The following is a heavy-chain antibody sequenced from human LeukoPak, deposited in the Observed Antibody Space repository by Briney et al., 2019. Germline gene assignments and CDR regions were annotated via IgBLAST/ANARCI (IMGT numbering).Heavy chain of an antibody. V-gene: IGHV3-74*01. CDR3: TRNLYGDC. CDR2: MNPDGSGS. D-gene: IGHD3-16*01. J-gene: IGHJ4*02. Sequence: GGSLRLSCAASGFTFSTYWMHWVRQAPGEGLVWVSRMNPDGSGSYYADSVKGRFTISRDNAKNTLYLQMNSLRAEDTAVYYCTRNLYGDCWGQGTLVTVSS. CDR1: GFTFSTYW.